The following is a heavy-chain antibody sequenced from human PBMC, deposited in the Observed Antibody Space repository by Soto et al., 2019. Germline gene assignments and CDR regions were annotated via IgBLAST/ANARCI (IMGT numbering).Heavy chain of an antibody. CDR2: ISGSGGST. CDR3: AKEAGYSSGWYDYYYYGMDV. CDR1: GFTFSSYA. D-gene: IGHD6-19*01. Sequence: LRLSCAASGFTFSSYAMSWVRQAPGKGLERVSAISGSGGSTYYADSVKGRFTISRDNSKNTLYLQMNSLRAEDTAVYYCAKEAGYSSGWYDYYYYGMDVWGQGTTVTVSS. J-gene: IGHJ6*02. V-gene: IGHV3-23*01.